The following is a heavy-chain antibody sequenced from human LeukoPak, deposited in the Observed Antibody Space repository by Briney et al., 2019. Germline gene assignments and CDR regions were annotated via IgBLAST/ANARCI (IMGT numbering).Heavy chain of an antibody. CDR3: ARVNMWGTIVAGLDY. CDR1: GYTFTSYG. J-gene: IGHJ4*02. CDR2: INPNSGGT. D-gene: IGHD5-12*01. Sequence: ASVKVSCKASGYTFTSYGISWVRQAPGQGLEWMGWINPNSGGTNYAQKFQGRVTMTRDTSISTAYMKLSRLRSDDTAVYYCARVNMWGTIVAGLDYWGQGTLVTVSS. V-gene: IGHV1-2*02.